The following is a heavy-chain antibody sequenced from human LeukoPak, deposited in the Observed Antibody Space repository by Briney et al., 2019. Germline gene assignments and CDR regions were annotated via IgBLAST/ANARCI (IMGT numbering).Heavy chain of an antibody. J-gene: IGHJ4*02. CDR2: ISSSGSTI. V-gene: IGHV3-11*04. CDR1: GFTFSDYS. Sequence: PGGSLRLSCAGGFTFSDYSMNWIRQAPGKGLEWVSYISSSGSTIYYADSVKGRFTISRDNAKNSLYLQMNSLRAEDTAVYYCARDSASDYWGQGTLVTVSS. CDR3: ARDSASDY.